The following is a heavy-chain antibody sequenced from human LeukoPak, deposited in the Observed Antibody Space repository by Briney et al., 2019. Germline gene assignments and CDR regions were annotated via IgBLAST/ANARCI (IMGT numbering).Heavy chain of an antibody. J-gene: IGHJ5*02. CDR3: ARHGTSGTNLNWFDP. V-gene: IGHV4-59*01. CDR1: GGSISSFY. Sequence: SETLSLTCTVSGGSISSFYWSWIRQPPGKRLEWIGYIYYSGSTNYTPSLKGRVTISVDTSKNQFSLKLSSVTAADTAVYYCARHGTSGTNLNWFDPWGQGTLVTVSS. D-gene: IGHD1-1*01. CDR2: IYYSGST.